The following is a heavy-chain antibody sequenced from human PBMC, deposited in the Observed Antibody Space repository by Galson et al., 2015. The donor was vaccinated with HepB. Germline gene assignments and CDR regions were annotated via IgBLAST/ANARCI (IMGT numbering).Heavy chain of an antibody. D-gene: IGHD6-13*01. J-gene: IGHJ6*02. CDR2: IYHSGST. V-gene: IGHV4-4*02. Sequence: LSLTCAVSGGSISSSNWWSWVRQPPGKGLEWIGEIYHSGSTNYNPSLKSRVTISVDKSKNQFSLKLSSVTAADTAVYYCARKLKPVPTQKGIAAAVPLLGYYYGMDVWGQGTTVTVSS. CDR3: ARKLKPVPTQKGIAAAVPLLGYYYGMDV. CDR1: GGSISSSNW.